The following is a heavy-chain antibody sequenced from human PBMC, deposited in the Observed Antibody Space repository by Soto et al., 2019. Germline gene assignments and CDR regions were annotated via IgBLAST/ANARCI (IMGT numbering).Heavy chain of an antibody. D-gene: IGHD6-13*01. CDR1: GGSISSGGYS. J-gene: IGHJ4*02. Sequence: SETLSLTFAVSGGSISSGGYSWSWIRQPPGKGLEWIGYIYHSGSTYYNPSLKSRVTISVDRSKNQFSLKLSSVTAADTAVYYCASQYSSSWLFDYWGQGTLVTVSS. CDR3: ASQYSSSWLFDY. CDR2: IYHSGST. V-gene: IGHV4-30-2*01.